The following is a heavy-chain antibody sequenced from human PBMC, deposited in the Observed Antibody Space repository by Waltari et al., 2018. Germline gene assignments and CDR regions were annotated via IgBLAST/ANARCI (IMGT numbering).Heavy chain of an antibody. J-gene: IGHJ4*02. V-gene: IGHV1-69-2*01. D-gene: IGHD1-26*01. Sequence: EVQPVQSGAEVKKPGATVTISCKAHGDTFTDHYMHWVQQAPGKGLEWMGRVDPEDGETIYAEKFQGRVTITADTSTDTAYMELSSLRSEDTAVYYCATDFLVGATIDYWGQGTLVTVSS. CDR1: GDTFTDHY. CDR2: VDPEDGET. CDR3: ATDFLVGATIDY.